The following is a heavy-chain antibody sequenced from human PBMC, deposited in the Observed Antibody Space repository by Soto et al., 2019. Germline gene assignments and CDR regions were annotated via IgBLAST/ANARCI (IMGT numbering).Heavy chain of an antibody. CDR3: ARDDCSGGNCPQDV. D-gene: IGHD2-15*01. Sequence: EVQLVESGGGLVKPGGSLRLSCAASGFTFSSYSMNWVRQAPGKGLEWVSSISSTTSYIYYPDSVKGRFTISRDNAKNSLYLQMNSLRAEDTAVYYFARDDCSGGNCPQDVWGQGTTVTVSS. V-gene: IGHV3-21*01. J-gene: IGHJ6*02. CDR2: ISSTTSYI. CDR1: GFTFSSYS.